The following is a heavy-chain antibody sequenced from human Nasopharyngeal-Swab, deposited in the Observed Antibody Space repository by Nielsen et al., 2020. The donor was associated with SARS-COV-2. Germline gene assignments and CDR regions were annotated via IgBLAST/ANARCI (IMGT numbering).Heavy chain of an antibody. CDR2: MNPNSGNT. CDR1: GGTFSSYA. V-gene: IGHV1-8*02. D-gene: IGHD6-13*01. Sequence: ASVKVSCKASGGTFSSYAISWVRQAPGQGLEWMGWMNPNSGNTGYAQKFQGRVTMTRNTSISTAYMELSSLRSEDTAVYYCARGQYRYSSSWYGGNWFDPWGQGTLVTVSS. CDR3: ARGQYRYSSSWYGGNWFDP. J-gene: IGHJ5*02.